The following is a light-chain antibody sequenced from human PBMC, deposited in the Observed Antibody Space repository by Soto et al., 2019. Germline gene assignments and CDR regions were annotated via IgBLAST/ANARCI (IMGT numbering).Light chain of an antibody. V-gene: IGKV1-33*01. Sequence: DIQMTQSPSSLSASVGDRVTITCQASQDISNYLNWYQQKPGKAPKLLIYDASNLETGVPSRFSGSGSGTEFTFTISSLQPEDIATYSCQQYDNHPYTFGQGTKLEIK. CDR2: DAS. CDR3: QQYDNHPYT. CDR1: QDISNY. J-gene: IGKJ2*01.